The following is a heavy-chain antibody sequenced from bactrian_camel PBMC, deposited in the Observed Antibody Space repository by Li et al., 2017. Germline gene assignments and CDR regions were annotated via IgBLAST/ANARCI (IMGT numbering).Heavy chain of an antibody. CDR1: GVTFSSHW. D-gene: IGHD6*01. J-gene: IGHJ4*01. Sequence: HVQLVESGGDLVQSGGSLRLSCAASGVTFSSHWMYWVRQALGKEREGVAVIDSLGATNYADSVKGRFTISQDNAKNTVYLQMNNLQPEDTAMYYCAEGRGSRGEHCYSLNYWGQGTQVTVS. CDR2: IDSLGAT. CDR3: AEGRGSRGEHCYSLNY. V-gene: IGHV3S1*01.